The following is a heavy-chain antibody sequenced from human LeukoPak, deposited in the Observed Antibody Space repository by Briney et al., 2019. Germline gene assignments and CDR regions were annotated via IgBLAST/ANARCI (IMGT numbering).Heavy chain of an antibody. Sequence: SETLSLTCTVSGGSIRSYYWSWIRQPPGKGLEWIGYIYYSGSTNYNPSLRSRVTISVDTSKNQFSLKPSSVTAADTAVYYCARGGGVGYYYYYMDVWGKGTTVTISS. D-gene: IGHD1-26*01. CDR3: ARGGGVGYYYYYMDV. CDR2: IYYSGST. V-gene: IGHV4-59*01. CDR1: GGSIRSYY. J-gene: IGHJ6*03.